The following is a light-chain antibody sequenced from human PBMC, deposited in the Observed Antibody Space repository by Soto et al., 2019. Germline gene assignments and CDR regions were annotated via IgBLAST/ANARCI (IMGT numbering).Light chain of an antibody. CDR3: QPYGYSPYT. CDR1: QSVSSY. J-gene: IGKJ2*01. V-gene: IGKV3-20*01. CDR2: RAS. Sequence: EVVLTQSPGTLSLSPGERATLSCRASQSVSSYLAWYQHKPGQAPRLLISRASSRATGIPDRFSGSGSGTDFTLTISRLDPEDFAFYYCQPYGYSPYTFGQGTKLEIK.